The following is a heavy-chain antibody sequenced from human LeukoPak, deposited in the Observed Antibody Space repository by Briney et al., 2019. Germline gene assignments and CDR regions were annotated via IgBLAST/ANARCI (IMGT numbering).Heavy chain of an antibody. CDR1: GGSFSGYY. V-gene: IGHV4-34*01. D-gene: IGHD5-18*01. CDR2: INHSGST. Sequence: KPSETLSLTCAVYGGSFSGYYWSWIRQPPGKGLEWIGEINHSGSTNYNPSLKSRVTISVDTSKNQFSLKLSSVTAADTAVYYCAREFRGVYSYFDPWGQGTLVTVSS. J-gene: IGHJ5*02. CDR3: AREFRGVYSYFDP.